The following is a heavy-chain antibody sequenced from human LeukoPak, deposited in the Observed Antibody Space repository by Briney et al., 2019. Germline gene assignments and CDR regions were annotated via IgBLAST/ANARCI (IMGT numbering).Heavy chain of an antibody. V-gene: IGHV3-23*01. J-gene: IGHJ4*02. CDR2: ISGSGGSP. CDR1: GFTFSSYA. Sequence: GASLRLSCAASGFTFSSYAMSWVRQAPGKGLEWFSAISGSGGSPYYADSVKGRFTISRDNSKNTLYLQMNSLRAEDTAVYYCAKVSYCDYVWGILRHWGQGTLVTVSS. D-gene: IGHD3-16*01. CDR3: AKVSYCDYVWGILRH.